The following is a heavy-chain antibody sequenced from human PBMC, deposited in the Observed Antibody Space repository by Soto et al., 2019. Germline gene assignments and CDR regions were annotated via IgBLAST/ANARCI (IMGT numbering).Heavy chain of an antibody. V-gene: IGHV3-74*01. J-gene: IGHJ5*02. CDR2: INSDGSST. CDR1: GFTFSSYW. CDR3: ASSQPENNWFDP. Sequence: GGSLRLSCAASGFTFSSYWMHWVRQAPGKGLVWVSRINSDGSSTSYADSVKGRFTISRDNAKNTLYLQMNSLRAEDTAVYYCASSQPENNWFDPWGQGTLVTVSS. D-gene: IGHD2-2*01.